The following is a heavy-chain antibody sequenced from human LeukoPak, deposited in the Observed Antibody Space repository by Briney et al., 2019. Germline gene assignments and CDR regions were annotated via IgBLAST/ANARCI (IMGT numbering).Heavy chain of an antibody. Sequence: GESLKISCKGSGYSFTSYWISWVRQMPGKGLEWMGRIDPSDSYTNYSPSFQGHVTISADKSISTAYLQWSSLKASDTAMYYCARKDIAVAGDAFDIGAKGQWSPSLQ. V-gene: IGHV5-10-1*01. J-gene: IGHJ3*02. CDR3: ARKDIAVAGDAFD. CDR2: IDPSDSYT. CDR1: GYSFTSYW. D-gene: IGHD6-19*01.